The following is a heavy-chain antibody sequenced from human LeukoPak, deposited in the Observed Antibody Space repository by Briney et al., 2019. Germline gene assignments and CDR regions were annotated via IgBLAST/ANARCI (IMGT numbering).Heavy chain of an antibody. CDR2: IYYSGST. V-gene: IGHV4-39*02. J-gene: IGHJ4*02. CDR1: GGSISSSSYY. D-gene: IGHD6-13*01. Sequence: SETLSLTCTVSGGSISSSSYYWGWIRQPPGKGLEWIGSIYYSGSTYYNPSLKSRVTISVDTSKSQFSLKLSSVTAADTAVYYCAREGYRSSWYPPFDYWGQGTLVTVSS. CDR3: AREGYRSSWYPPFDY.